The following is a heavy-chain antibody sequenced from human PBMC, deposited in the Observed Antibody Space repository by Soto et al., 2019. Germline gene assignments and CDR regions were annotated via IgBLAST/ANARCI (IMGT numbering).Heavy chain of an antibody. CDR2: IRRKDYNATK. V-gene: IGHV3-49*04. J-gene: IGHJ6*02. CDR1: GFTFGDYA. D-gene: IGHD6-25*01. Sequence: PGGSLRLSCTVSGFTFGDYAMHWVRQAPGKGLEWVGFIRRKDYNATKEYAPSVKGRFSISRDDYKRIAYLQMNSMKTEDTHVYYCASAASMDVWGRGTTVTVSS. CDR3: ASAASMDV.